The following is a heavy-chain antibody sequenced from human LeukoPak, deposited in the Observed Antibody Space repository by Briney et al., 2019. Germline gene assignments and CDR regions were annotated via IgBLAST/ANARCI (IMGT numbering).Heavy chain of an antibody. V-gene: IGHV2-5*02. J-gene: IGHJ6*04. CDR3: AHSNYDILTGYPSLDYYYGMDV. CDR1: GFSLSTSGVG. D-gene: IGHD3-9*01. CDR2: IYWDDDK. Sequence: SGPTLVKPTQTLTLTCTFSGFSLSTSGVGAGWIRQPPGKALEWPALIYWDDDKRYSPSLKSRLTITKDTSKNQVVLTMTNMDPVDTATYYCAHSNYDILTGYPSLDYYYGMDVWGKGTTVTVSS.